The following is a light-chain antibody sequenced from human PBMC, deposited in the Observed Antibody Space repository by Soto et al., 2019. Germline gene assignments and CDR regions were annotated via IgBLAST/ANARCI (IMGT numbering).Light chain of an antibody. CDR2: DAS. CDR3: QQYNIWPWT. V-gene: IGKV3-15*01. Sequence: EIVMTQSPATLSVSLGERATLSCRASQSVRSTLAWYQQKPGQAPRLLIFDASTRATDIPARFSGSGSGTEFTLTISSLQSEDFAVYYCQQYNIWPWTFGQGTKVEIK. J-gene: IGKJ1*01. CDR1: QSVRST.